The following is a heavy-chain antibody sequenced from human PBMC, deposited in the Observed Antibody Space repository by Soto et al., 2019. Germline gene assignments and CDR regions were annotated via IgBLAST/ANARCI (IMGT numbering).Heavy chain of an antibody. CDR3: ARSEYDFWSGYSRPSYNWFDP. CDR2: IIPIFGTA. D-gene: IGHD3-3*01. CDR1: GGTFSSYA. Sequence: SVKVSCKASGGTFSSYAISWVRQAPGQGLEWMGGIIPIFGTANYAQKFQGRVTITADESTSTAYMELSSLRSEDTAVYYCARSEYDFWSGYSRPSYNWFDPWGQGTLVTVSS. V-gene: IGHV1-69*13. J-gene: IGHJ5*02.